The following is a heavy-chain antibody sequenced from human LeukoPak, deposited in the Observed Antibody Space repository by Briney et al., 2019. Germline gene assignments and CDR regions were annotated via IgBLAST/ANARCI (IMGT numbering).Heavy chain of an antibody. Sequence: SETLSLTCTVSGGSISSYYWSWIRQPAGKGLEWIGRIYTSGSTNYNPSLKSRVTISVDTSKNQFSLKLSSVTAADTAVYYCARDRWLDERHWFDPWGQGTLVTVSS. CDR2: IYTSGST. J-gene: IGHJ5*02. CDR3: ARDRWLDERHWFDP. CDR1: GGSISSYY. D-gene: IGHD4-23*01. V-gene: IGHV4-4*07.